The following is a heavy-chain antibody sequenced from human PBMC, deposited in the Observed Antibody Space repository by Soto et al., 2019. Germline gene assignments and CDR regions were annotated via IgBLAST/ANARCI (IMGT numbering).Heavy chain of an antibody. Sequence: QPGGSLRLSCAASGFTFSNYGMHWVRQAPGKGLEWVALIWYDGSNKYHRDSVQGRFTISRDNAKSTLYLQMNSLRAEDTAVYYCARGLYYYMDVWGKGTTVTVSS. CDR1: GFTFSNYG. V-gene: IGHV3-33*01. CDR2: IWYDGSNK. CDR3: ARGLYYYMDV. J-gene: IGHJ6*03.